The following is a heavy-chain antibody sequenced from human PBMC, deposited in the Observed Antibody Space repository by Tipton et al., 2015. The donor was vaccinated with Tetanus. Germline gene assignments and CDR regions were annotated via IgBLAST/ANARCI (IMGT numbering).Heavy chain of an antibody. D-gene: IGHD2-15*01. CDR2: SWYDGTDQ. Sequence: SLRLSCAASGFIFSSYGIHWVRQAPGKGLEWVAVSWYDGTDQYYADSVKGRFTLSRDSSKNTLYLQMNSLRAEDTALYYCAREADCSGGSCVSGDFDNWGQGTQVTVSS. CDR1: GFIFSSYG. CDR3: AREADCSGGSCVSGDFDN. V-gene: IGHV3-33*01. J-gene: IGHJ4*02.